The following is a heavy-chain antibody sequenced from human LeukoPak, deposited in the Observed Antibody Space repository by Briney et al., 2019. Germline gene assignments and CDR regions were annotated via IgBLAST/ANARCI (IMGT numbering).Heavy chain of an antibody. CDR3: ARAFGSPLFPDY. Sequence: SETLSLTCTVSGGSISSGSYYWSWIRQPAGKGLEWIGRIYTSGSTNYNPSLKSRVTISVDTSKNQFSLKLSSVTAADTAVYYCARAFGSPLFPDYWGQGTLVTVSS. CDR1: GGSISSGSYY. CDR2: IYTSGST. D-gene: IGHD3-10*01. V-gene: IGHV4-61*02. J-gene: IGHJ4*02.